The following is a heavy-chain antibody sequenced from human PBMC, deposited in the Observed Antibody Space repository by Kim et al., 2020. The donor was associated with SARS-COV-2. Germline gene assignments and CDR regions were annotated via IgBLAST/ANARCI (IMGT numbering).Heavy chain of an antibody. J-gene: IGHJ6*02. CDR2: ISYDGSNK. CDR3: AKARVLLWFGDRSHYGMDV. CDR1: GFTFSSYG. D-gene: IGHD3-10*01. Sequence: GGSLRLSCAASGFTFSSYGMHWVRQAPGKGLEWVAVISYDGSNKYYADSVKGRFTISRDNSKNTLYLQMNSLRAEDTAVYYCAKARVLLWFGDRSHYGMDVWGQGTTVTVSS. V-gene: IGHV3-30*18.